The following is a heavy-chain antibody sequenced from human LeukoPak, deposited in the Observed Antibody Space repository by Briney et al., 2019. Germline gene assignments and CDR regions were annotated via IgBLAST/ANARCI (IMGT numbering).Heavy chain of an antibody. D-gene: IGHD6-25*01. CDR2: ISSSSSYI. CDR1: GFTFDHYA. V-gene: IGHV3-21*04. J-gene: IGHJ1*01. Sequence: GGSLRLSCAASGFTFDHYAMSWVRQAPEKGLEWVSSISSSSSYIYYADSVKGRFTISRDNTKNSLFLQMNNVRGEDTAVYYCARGSSASTSWGQGTLVIVSS. CDR3: ARGSSASTS.